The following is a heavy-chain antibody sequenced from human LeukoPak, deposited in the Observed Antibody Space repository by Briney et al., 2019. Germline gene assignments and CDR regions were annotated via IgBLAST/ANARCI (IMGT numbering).Heavy chain of an antibody. V-gene: IGHV3-21*01. Sequence: PGGSLRLSCAASGFTFTSYTMNWVRQAPGKGLEWVSSISSSSSYIYYADSVKGRFTISRDNAKNSLYLQMHSLRAEDTAVYYCASERYPRTYYMDVWGKGTTVTISS. CDR1: GFTFTSYT. J-gene: IGHJ6*03. CDR2: ISSSSSYI. CDR3: ASERYPRTYYMDV. D-gene: IGHD1-1*01.